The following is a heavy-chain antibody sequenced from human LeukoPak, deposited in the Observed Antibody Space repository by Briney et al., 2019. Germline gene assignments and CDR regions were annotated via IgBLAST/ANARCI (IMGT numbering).Heavy chain of an antibody. CDR3: AKREYNFWSGYFF. J-gene: IGHJ4*02. CDR2: INDSGGST. Sequence: GGSLRLSCAASGFTFSSYAMTWVRQAPGKGLEWVSSINDSGGSTYYADSVKGRFTISRDNSKNTLYLQMNSLTAEDTAVYYCAKREYNFWSGYFFWGQGTLVTVSS. D-gene: IGHD3-3*01. CDR1: GFTFSSYA. V-gene: IGHV3-23*01.